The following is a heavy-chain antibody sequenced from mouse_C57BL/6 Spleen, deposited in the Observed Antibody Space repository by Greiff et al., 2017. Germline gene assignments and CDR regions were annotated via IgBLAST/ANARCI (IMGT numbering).Heavy chain of an antibody. CDR2: ISYSGST. Sequence: EVKLMESGPGMVKPSQSLSLTCTFTGYSITSGYDWHWIRHFPGNKLEWMGYISYSGSTNYNPSLKSRISITHDTSKNHFFLQLNSVTTEDTATYYCARRLYGNYFDYWGQGTPLTVSS. CDR3: ARRLYGNYFDY. V-gene: IGHV3-1*01. D-gene: IGHD2-1*01. CDR1: GYSITSGYD. J-gene: IGHJ2*01.